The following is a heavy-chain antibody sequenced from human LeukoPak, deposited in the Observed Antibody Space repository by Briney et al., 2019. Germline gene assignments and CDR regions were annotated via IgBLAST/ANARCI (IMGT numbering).Heavy chain of an antibody. J-gene: IGHJ3*02. CDR2: INWNGGST. CDR3: ARPYYDSSGYYYYAFDI. V-gene: IGHV3-20*04. Sequence: GGSLRLSCAASGFTFDDYGMSWVRQAPGKGLEWVSGINWNGGSTGYADSVKGRFTISRDNAKNSLYLQMNSLRAEDTALYYCARPYYDSSGYYYYAFDIWGQGTMVTVSS. CDR1: GFTFDDYG. D-gene: IGHD3-22*01.